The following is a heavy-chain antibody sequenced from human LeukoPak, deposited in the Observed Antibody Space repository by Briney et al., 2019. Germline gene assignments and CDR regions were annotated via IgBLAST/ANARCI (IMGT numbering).Heavy chain of an antibody. CDR3: ARLTDDAFDI. Sequence: PGGSLRLSCAASGFTFSSYGMHWVRQDPGKGLEWVSGISWNSGGIGYADSVKGRFTISRDNAKNSLYLQMNSLRAEDTALYYCARLTDDAFDIWGQGTTVTVSS. J-gene: IGHJ3*02. CDR2: ISWNSGGI. D-gene: IGHD3-16*01. V-gene: IGHV3-9*01. CDR1: GFTFSSYG.